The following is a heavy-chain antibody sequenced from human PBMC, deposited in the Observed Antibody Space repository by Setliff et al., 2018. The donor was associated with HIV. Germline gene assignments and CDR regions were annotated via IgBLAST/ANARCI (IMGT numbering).Heavy chain of an antibody. Sequence: ASVKVSCKASGYTLNNYAMNWVRQAPGQGFEWLGWINTKTGYPTYAQDFTGRLVFSLDTSVNTAFVQISSLKAEDTAVYYCARDGGNGVDYWGQGTLVTVPS. CDR3: ARDGGNGVDY. D-gene: IGHD4-4*01. CDR2: INTKTGYP. CDR1: GYTLNNYA. V-gene: IGHV7-4-1*02. J-gene: IGHJ4*02.